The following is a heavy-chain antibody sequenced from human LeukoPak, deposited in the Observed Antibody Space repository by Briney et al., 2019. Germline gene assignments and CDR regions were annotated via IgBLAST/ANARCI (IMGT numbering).Heavy chain of an antibody. Sequence: PGGSLRLSCAASGFTFDDYAMHWVRQAPGKGLEWVSLISWDGGSTYYADSVKGRFTISRDNSKNSLYLQMNSLRAEDTALYYCAKEGLTGYYRDYYMDVWGKGTTVTVSS. D-gene: IGHD3-9*01. V-gene: IGHV3-43D*03. J-gene: IGHJ6*03. CDR3: AKEGLTGYYRDYYMDV. CDR1: GFTFDDYA. CDR2: ISWDGGST.